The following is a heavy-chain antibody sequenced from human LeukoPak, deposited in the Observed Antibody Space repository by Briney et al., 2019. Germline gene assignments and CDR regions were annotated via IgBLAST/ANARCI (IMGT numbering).Heavy chain of an antibody. CDR3: ARVGYNWNYDS. CDR1: GFTFSSYD. CDR2: IGTAGDT. J-gene: IGHJ5*01. V-gene: IGHV3-13*01. Sequence: PGGSLRLSCAASGFTFSSYDMHWARQATGKGLERVSAIGTAGDTYYQGSVQGRFTISRENAKTALYLQMNSLRAGDTAVYYCARVGYNWNYDSWGEGTLVTVSS. D-gene: IGHD1-7*01.